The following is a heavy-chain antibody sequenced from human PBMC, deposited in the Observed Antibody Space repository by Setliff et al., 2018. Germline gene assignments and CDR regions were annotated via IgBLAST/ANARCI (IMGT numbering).Heavy chain of an antibody. D-gene: IGHD5-12*01. Sequence: GGSLRLSCAASGFTFSTYSLIWVRQAPGTGLEWVSSISPSSSHIYYADSAEGRFTISRDNAKNSLYLQLNSLRAEDTAVYYCVRAFRTYSDHASLACFDYWGLGALVTVSS. J-gene: IGHJ4*02. CDR3: VRAFRTYSDHASLACFDY. CDR2: ISPSSSHI. V-gene: IGHV3-21*01. CDR1: GFTFSTYS.